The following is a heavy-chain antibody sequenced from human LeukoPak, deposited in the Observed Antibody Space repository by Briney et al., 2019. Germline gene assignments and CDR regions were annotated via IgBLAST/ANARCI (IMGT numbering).Heavy chain of an antibody. CDR1: VASISSYY. CDR2: GYTNGDT. J-gene: IGHJ5*02. V-gene: IGHV4-4*07. CDR3: ARDLHGSGTWDWFDP. Sequence: EPLSLTSTASVASISSYYRSWIRQPAGKGLEWIGRGYTNGDTNYTTSLKGRVTMSLDTAKNQFSLHLNSMTAADTAMYYCARDLHGSGTWDWFDPWGQGTLVTVYS. D-gene: IGHD3-10*01.